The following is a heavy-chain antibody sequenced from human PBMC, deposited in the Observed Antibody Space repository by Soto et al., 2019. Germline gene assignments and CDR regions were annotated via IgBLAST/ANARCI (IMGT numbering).Heavy chain of an antibody. J-gene: IGHJ6*02. CDR1: GFTFSSYS. CDR3: ARPSFFFGSGSYSANAYAMDV. V-gene: IGHV3-48*01. D-gene: IGHD3-10*01. Sequence: GGSLRLSCAASGFTFSSYSMNWVRQAPGKGLEWISYISSSSSTMYYADSVKGRFTVSRANAKNSLSLQMNSLRAEDTVVYYCARPSFFFGSGSYSANAYAMDVWGQGTTVTVAS. CDR2: ISSSSSTM.